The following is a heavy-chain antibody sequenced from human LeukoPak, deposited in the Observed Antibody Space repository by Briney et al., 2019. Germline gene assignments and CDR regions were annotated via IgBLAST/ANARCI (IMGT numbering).Heavy chain of an antibody. V-gene: IGHV1-69*06. Sequence: SVKVSCKASGGTFSSYAISWVRQAPGQGLEWMGGIIPIFGTANYAQKFQGRVTITADKSTSTAYMELSSLRSEDTAVYYCASGGRHCSSTSCYVVYWGQGTLVTVSS. CDR3: ASGGRHCSSTSCYVVY. CDR2: IIPIFGTA. D-gene: IGHD2-2*01. J-gene: IGHJ4*02. CDR1: GGTFSSYA.